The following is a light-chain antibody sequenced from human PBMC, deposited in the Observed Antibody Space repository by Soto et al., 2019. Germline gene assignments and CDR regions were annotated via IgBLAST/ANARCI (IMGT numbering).Light chain of an antibody. V-gene: IGLV2-8*01. J-gene: IGLJ3*02. CDR1: SSDVGGYKY. CDR3: SSYAGNNNGV. Sequence: QSALTQPPSASGSPGQSVTISCTGTSSDVGGYKYVSWYQLHPGKAPKLMIYEVSERPSGVPDRFSGSKSGNTASLTVSGLQAEDEADYYCSSYAGNNNGVFGGGTKLTVL. CDR2: EVS.